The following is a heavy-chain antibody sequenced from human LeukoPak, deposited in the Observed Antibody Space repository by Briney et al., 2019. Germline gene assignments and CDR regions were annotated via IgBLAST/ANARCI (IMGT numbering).Heavy chain of an antibody. D-gene: IGHD3-10*01. CDR2: IYYRGST. J-gene: IGHJ4*01. Sequence: PSETLSLTCTVSGGSISSSSHYWGWLRQPPGKGLEWIASIYYRGSTYYNRSLKSRVTISVDTSKNQFSLKLSSVTAADTAVYYCARLGITVVRGEIDYWGHGTLVTVSS. V-gene: IGHV4-39*01. CDR1: GGSISSSSHY. CDR3: ARLGITVVRGEIDY.